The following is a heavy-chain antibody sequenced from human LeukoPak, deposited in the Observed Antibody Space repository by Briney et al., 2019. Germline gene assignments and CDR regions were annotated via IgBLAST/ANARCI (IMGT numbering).Heavy chain of an antibody. CDR1: GYTFTSYG. V-gene: IGHV1-18*01. J-gene: IGHJ4*02. CDR3: ARDFAGYHDSSGYPVDY. Sequence: ASVTVSCAASGYTFTSYGISWVRQAPGQGLEWMGWVSAYNGNTNYAQKLQGRVTMTTDTSTSTAYMELRSLRSDDTAVYYCARDFAGYHDSSGYPVDYWGQGTLVTVSS. D-gene: IGHD3-22*01. CDR2: VSAYNGNT.